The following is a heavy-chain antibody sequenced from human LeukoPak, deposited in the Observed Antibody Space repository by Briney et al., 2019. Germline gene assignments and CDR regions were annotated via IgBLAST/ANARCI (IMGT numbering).Heavy chain of an antibody. CDR2: ISPHNGGT. CDR1: GYAFRNYA. J-gene: IGHJ4*02. CDR3: VRVWDYSPRGRLDF. V-gene: IGHV1-18*01. Sequence: ASVKVSCKGFGYAFRNYAVVWVRQTPRQGLEWMGWISPHNGGTQYSQNLQGRITMTIDAPTSTAYMELRSLTSDDTAVYYCVRVWDYSPRGRLDFWGQGTLVSVSS. D-gene: IGHD4-11*01.